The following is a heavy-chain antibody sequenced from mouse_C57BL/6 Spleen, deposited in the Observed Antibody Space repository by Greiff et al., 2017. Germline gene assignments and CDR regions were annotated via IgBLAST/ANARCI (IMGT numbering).Heavy chain of an antibody. D-gene: IGHD2-4*01. V-gene: IGHV1-5*01. J-gene: IGHJ3*01. Sequence: VQLQQSGTVLARPGASVKMSCKTSGYTFTSYWMHWVKQRPGQGLEWIGAIYPGNSDTSYNQKFKGKAKLTAVTSASPSYMELSSLTNEDSAVYCCTRERGYDYEYFAYWGQGTLVTVSA. CDR2: IYPGNSDT. CDR1: GYTFTSYW. CDR3: TRERGYDYEYFAY.